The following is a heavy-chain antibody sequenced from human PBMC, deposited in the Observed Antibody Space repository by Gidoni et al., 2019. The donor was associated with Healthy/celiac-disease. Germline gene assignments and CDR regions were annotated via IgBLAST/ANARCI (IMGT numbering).Heavy chain of an antibody. V-gene: IGHV1-18*01. D-gene: IGHD1-26*01. CDR3: AREVMGSPARRGYFDL. J-gene: IGHJ2*01. CDR1: GYIFTSDG. CDR2: ISAYNGNT. Sequence: QLQLVQSGAEVKKSGASVKVSCKASGYIFTSDGLSWVRQAPGQGLEWMGWISAYNGNTNYAQKLQGRVTMTTDTSTSTAYMELRSLRSDDTAVHYCAREVMGSPARRGYFDLWGRGTLVTVSS.